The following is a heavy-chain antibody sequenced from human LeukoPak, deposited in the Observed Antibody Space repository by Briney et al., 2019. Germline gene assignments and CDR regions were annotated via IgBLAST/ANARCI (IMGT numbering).Heavy chain of an antibody. D-gene: IGHD7-27*01. Sequence: PGGSLRLSXAASGFTFSSYEMNWVRQAPGKGMEWVSYISSSGSTIYYADSVKGRFTISRDNAKNSLYLQMNSLRAEDTAVYYCARGNWAEDGYFDYWGQGTLVTVSS. V-gene: IGHV3-48*03. CDR1: GFTFSSYE. J-gene: IGHJ4*02. CDR3: ARGNWAEDGYFDY. CDR2: ISSSGSTI.